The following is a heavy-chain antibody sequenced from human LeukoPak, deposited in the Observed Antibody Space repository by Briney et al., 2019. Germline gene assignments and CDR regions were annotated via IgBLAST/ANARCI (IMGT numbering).Heavy chain of an antibody. D-gene: IGHD2-21*02. CDR2: ISSNGGST. Sequence: PGGSLRLSCAASGFTFSSYAMHWVRRAPGKGLEYVSAISSNGGSTYYANSVKGRFTISRDNSKNTLYLQMGSLRAEDMAVYYCARGDLLSHWGQGTLVTVSS. V-gene: IGHV3-64*01. CDR1: GFTFSSYA. CDR3: ARGDLLSH. J-gene: IGHJ4*02.